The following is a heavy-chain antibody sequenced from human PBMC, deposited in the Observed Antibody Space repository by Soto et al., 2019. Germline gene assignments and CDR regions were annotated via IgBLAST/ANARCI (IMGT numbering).Heavy chain of an antibody. V-gene: IGHV3-23*01. Sequence: GGSLRLSCAASGFTFSTYAMNWVRQAPGKGLEWVSGISGSGDSTYYADSVKGRFTVSRDNSKNTLYLQMNSLRAEDTAVFYCAKERSSGWSLDYWGQGTMVTVSS. D-gene: IGHD6-19*01. CDR1: GFTFSTYA. CDR2: ISGSGDST. CDR3: AKERSSGWSLDY. J-gene: IGHJ4*02.